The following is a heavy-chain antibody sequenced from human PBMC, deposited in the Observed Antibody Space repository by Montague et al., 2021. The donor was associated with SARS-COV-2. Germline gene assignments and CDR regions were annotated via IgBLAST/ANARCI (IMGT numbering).Heavy chain of an antibody. Sequence: SETLSLTCTVSGGSISSSNYYWGWIRQPPGKGLEWIGNMYYSGSTYYNPSLKSRVTISIDTSKNQFSLKLSSVTAADTAVYYCARDDIVLQGVTKGMDGWGEGTTATASS. J-gene: IGHJ6*04. CDR2: MYYSGST. CDR1: GGSISSSNYY. D-gene: IGHD3-10*01. CDR3: ARDDIVLQGVTKGMDG. V-gene: IGHV4-39*07.